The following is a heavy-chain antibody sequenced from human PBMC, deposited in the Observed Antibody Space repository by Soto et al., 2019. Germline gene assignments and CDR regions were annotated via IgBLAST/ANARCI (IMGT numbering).Heavy chain of an antibody. Sequence: EVQLLESGGGLVQPGGSLRLSCVASGFSFSRYAMSWVRQAPGRGLEWVAGLSGSGTDTYFADSVQGRITISRDNSKNTLSLELSFVTAVDAATYFCVKQGYTYGLIDWYFDLWGRGTLVTVSS. V-gene: IGHV3-23*01. D-gene: IGHD2-15*01. CDR1: GFSFSRYA. CDR2: LSGSGTDT. J-gene: IGHJ2*01. CDR3: VKQGYTYGLIDWYFDL.